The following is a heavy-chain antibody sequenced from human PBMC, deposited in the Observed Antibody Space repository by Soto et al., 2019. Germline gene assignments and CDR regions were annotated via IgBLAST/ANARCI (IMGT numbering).Heavy chain of an antibody. Sequence: QVQLVESGGGVVQPGRSLRLSCAASGFTFSILGMHWVRQAPGKGLEWVAVISYDGSYKYYADSVKGRFTISRDNSKNTLYLQMNSLRAEDTAVYYCAKDSLSNPAIDYYDNGVEGFFDYWGQGTLVTVSS. CDR2: ISYDGSYK. CDR1: GFTFSILG. J-gene: IGHJ4*02. D-gene: IGHD3-22*01. V-gene: IGHV3-30*18. CDR3: AKDSLSNPAIDYYDNGVEGFFDY.